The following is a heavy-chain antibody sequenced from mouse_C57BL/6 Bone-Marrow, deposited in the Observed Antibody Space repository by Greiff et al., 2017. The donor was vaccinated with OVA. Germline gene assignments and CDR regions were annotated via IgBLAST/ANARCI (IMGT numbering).Heavy chain of an antibody. CDR2: ISSGGDYI. Sequence: EVQLVESGEGLVKPGGSLKLSCAASGFTFSSYAMSWVRQTPEKRLEWVAYISSGGDYIYYADTVKGRFTISRDNARNTLYLQMSSLKSEDTAMYYCTREGIPLYYFDYWGQGTTLTVSS. CDR1: GFTFSSYA. V-gene: IGHV5-9-1*02. J-gene: IGHJ2*01. CDR3: TREGIPLYYFDY.